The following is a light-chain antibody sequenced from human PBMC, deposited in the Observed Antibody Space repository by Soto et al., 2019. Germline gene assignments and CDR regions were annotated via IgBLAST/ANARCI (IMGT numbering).Light chain of an antibody. V-gene: IGLV2-14*01. J-gene: IGLJ1*01. CDR1: SSDVGNYNY. CDR2: DVS. Sequence: QSALTQPASVSGSPGQSITISCTGASSDVGNYNYVSWYQQHPGKAPKLIIYDVSNRPSGVSNRFSGSKSGNTASLTISGLQAEDEADYYCSSYTFSRTLYVFGTGTKLTVL. CDR3: SSYTFSRTLYV.